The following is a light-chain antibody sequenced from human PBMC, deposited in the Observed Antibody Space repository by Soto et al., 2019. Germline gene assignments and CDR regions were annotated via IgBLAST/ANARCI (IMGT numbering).Light chain of an antibody. J-gene: IGKJ1*01. CDR1: QSVLYSSNNKNY. V-gene: IGKV4-1*01. CDR3: QQYYSTPRT. CDR2: WAS. Sequence: DIVMTQSPDSLAVSLGERATINCKSSQSVLYSSNNKNYLAWYQQKPGQPTKLLMYWASTRESGVPDRISGSGSGTDFTLTISSLQAADVAVYYCQQYYSTPRTFGQGTKVEVK.